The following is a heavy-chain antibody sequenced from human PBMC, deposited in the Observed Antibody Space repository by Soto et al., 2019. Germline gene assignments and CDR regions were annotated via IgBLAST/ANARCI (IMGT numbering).Heavy chain of an antibody. CDR2: ISLYSDGT. D-gene: IGHD2-2*01. CDR3: ARVVPGAEAWFGP. CDR1: GYTFSNYG. V-gene: IGHV1-18*01. Sequence: ASVKVSCKTSGYTFSNYGITWVRQAPGQPLEWLGWISLYSDGTNYAQKFQGRVSMTTAASTTTAYMELRSLRSDDTAVYYCARVVPGAEAWFGPWGQGTLVTVSS. J-gene: IGHJ5*02.